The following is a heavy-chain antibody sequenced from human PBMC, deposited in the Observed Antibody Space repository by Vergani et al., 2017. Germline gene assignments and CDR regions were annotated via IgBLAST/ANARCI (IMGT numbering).Heavy chain of an antibody. CDR1: GFTFSSYS. D-gene: IGHD5-24*01. CDR3: ARKSRDGFDY. Sequence: EVQLVESGGGLVQPGGSLRLSCAASGFTFSSYSMNWVRQAPGKGLEWVSYISSSSSTIYYADSVKGRFTISIDNAKNSLYLQMNSLRAEDTAVYYCARKSRDGFDYWGQGTLVTVSS. J-gene: IGHJ4*02. V-gene: IGHV3-48*01. CDR2: ISSSSSTI.